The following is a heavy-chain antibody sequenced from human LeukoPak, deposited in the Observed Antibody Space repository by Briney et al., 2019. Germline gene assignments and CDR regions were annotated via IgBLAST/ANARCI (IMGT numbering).Heavy chain of an antibody. CDR2: INHNGETI. CDR1: GFPFRNYV. J-gene: IGHJ4*02. V-gene: IGHV3-48*02. D-gene: IGHD2-21*02. Sequence: GGSLRLSCAASGFPFRNYVMSWVRQAPVKGLEWVSYINHNGETIYYADSVKGRFTISRDNGKNSLYLQMNSLRDEDTAVYYCAADSDWAFHYWGQGTRVTVSS. CDR3: AADSDWAFHY.